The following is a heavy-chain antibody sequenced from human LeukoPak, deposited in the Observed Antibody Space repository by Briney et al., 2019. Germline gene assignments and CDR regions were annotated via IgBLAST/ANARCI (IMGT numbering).Heavy chain of an antibody. V-gene: IGHV4-59*01. D-gene: IGHD5-18*01. CDR2: IYYSGST. CDR3: ARGGYSYDYYFDY. CDR1: GGSISSYY. J-gene: IGHJ4*02. Sequence: PSETLSLTCTVSGGSISSYYWSWIRQPPGKGLEWIGYIYYSGSTNYNPSLKSRVTISVDTSKNQFSLKLSSVTAADTAVYYCARGGYSYDYYFDYWGQGTLVTVPS.